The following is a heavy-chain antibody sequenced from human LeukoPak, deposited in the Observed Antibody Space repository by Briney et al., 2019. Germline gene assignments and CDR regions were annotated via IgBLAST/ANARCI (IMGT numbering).Heavy chain of an antibody. CDR2: IRNSGADT. D-gene: IGHD3-22*01. V-gene: IGHV3-23*01. J-gene: IGHJ3*02. CDR1: VFSFSIYV. Sequence: GGSLRLSRAPSVFSFSIYVMSWVPEAPGKGPEWVLSIRNSGADTQHADSLRARVPISRYNSKNTLYLQMDSVRAEDTAVYYCAKSRGYTVRDAVQIWGKGATVTVSS. CDR3: AKSRGYTVRDAVQI.